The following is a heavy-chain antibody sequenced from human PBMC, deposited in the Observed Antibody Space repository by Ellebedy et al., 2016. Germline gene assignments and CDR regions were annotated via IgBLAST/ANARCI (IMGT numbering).Heavy chain of an antibody. D-gene: IGHD3-3*01. CDR2: INPDGSDK. CDR1: GFTFSSYW. J-gene: IGHJ4*02. Sequence: GGSLRLSXAASGFTFSSYWMAWVRQAPGKRPEWVANINPDGSDKYYVDSVRGRFTISRDNAKRSLYLQMNSLRAEDTAVYYCASSGYDFWNGLYYFDYWGQGTLVTVSS. V-gene: IGHV3-7*03. CDR3: ASSGYDFWNGLYYFDY.